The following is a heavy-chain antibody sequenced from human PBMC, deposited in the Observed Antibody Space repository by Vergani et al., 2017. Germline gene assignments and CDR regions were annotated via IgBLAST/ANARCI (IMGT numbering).Heavy chain of an antibody. CDR1: GYTFTSYG. CDR3: AGRRVKGPYYYYYGMDV. CDR2: ISAYNGNT. J-gene: IGHJ6*02. D-gene: IGHD3-10*01. V-gene: IGHV1-18*01. Sequence: QVQLVQSGAEVKKPGASVKVSCKASGYTFTSYGISWVRQAPGQGLEWMGWISAYNGNTNYAQKLQGRVTMTTDTSTSTAYMELRSLRSDDTAVYYCAGRRVKGPYYYYYGMDVWGQGTTVTVSS.